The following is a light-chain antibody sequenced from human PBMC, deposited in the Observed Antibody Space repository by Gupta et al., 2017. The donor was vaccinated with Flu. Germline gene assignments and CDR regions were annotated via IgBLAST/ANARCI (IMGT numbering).Light chain of an antibody. V-gene: IGLV2-14*03. J-gene: IGLJ2*01. CDR2: DVS. CDR3: TLYESRTSVV. CDR1: SRDIGGYNY. Sequence: QSALTQPASVSGSPGQSIAISCTGTSRDIGGYNYVSWYQQHPGTPPILMCEDVSNRPSGVSKRCAGSYAGTAALLNISGLQAEDDAYYYSTLYESRTSVVFGGGTQLTVL.